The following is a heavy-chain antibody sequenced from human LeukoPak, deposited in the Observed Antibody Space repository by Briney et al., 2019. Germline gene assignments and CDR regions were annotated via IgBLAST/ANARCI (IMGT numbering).Heavy chain of an antibody. CDR2: MKLDGFDK. J-gene: IGHJ3*02. Sequence: GGSLRLSCVGSGFTFRSHWVNWVRQSPGKGLDWVANMKLDGFDKYYVDSARGRFTVSRDNAKSSAFLQMTSLRAEDTAIYYCATISTQTFDIWGQGTLVSASS. V-gene: IGHV3-7*01. CDR3: ATISTQTFDI. CDR1: GFTFRSHW. D-gene: IGHD2/OR15-2a*01.